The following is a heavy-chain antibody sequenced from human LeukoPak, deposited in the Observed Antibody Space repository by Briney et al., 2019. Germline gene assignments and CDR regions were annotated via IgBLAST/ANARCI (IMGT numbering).Heavy chain of an antibody. V-gene: IGHV3-66*01. CDR1: GFTVSSNY. CDR3: ARDGSPYCSSTSCYAH. D-gene: IGHD2-2*01. CDR2: IYSGGST. Sequence: GGSLRLSCAASGFTVSSNYMSWVRQAPGKGLEWVSVIYSGGSTYYADSVKGRFTISRDNSKNTLYLQINSLRAEDTAVYYCARDGSPYCSSTSCYAHWGQGTLVTVSS. J-gene: IGHJ4*02.